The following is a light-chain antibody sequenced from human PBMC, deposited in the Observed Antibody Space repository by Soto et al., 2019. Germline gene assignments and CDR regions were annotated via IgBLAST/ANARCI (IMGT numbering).Light chain of an antibody. V-gene: IGKV3-11*01. CDR2: RAS. CDR1: QSVGTY. Sequence: EIVLTQSPATLSLSPGERATLSCRASQSVGTYLAWYQHKPGQAPRLLIYRASTGATGIPARFSGSGSGTGFTLTINSLEPEDSAVYYCHHRSNWPPVYTFGQGTKLEIK. CDR3: HHRSNWPPVYT. J-gene: IGKJ2*01.